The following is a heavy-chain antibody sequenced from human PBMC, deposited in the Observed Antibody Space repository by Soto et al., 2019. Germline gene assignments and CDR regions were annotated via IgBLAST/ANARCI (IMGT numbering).Heavy chain of an antibody. CDR1: GFTFDDYA. J-gene: IGHJ6*02. CDR3: AKDASDRGPLYYYYGMDV. Sequence: GGSLRLSCAASGFTFDDYAMHWVRQAPGKGLEWVSLISWDGGSTYYADSVMGRFTISRDNSKNSLYLQMNSLRAEDPALYYCAKDASDRGPLYYYYGMDVWGQGTTVTVSS. V-gene: IGHV3-43D*03. CDR2: ISWDGGST. D-gene: IGHD2-15*01.